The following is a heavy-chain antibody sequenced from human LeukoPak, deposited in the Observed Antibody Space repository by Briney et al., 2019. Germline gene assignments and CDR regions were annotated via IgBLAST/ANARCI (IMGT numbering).Heavy chain of an antibody. J-gene: IGHJ6*03. CDR2: ITWNGGST. V-gene: IGHV3-20*01. CDR3: ARGVTTLSSYYSYHYMDV. CDR1: GFTFRDHG. D-gene: IGHD4-11*01. Sequence: GGSLRLSCAASGFTFRDHGMSWVRQVPGKGLEWVSGITWNGGSTGYADAVKGRFTISRDNAKNSLYLEMDSLSAEDTALYHCARGVTTLSSYYSYHYMDVWGKWTTVTVSS.